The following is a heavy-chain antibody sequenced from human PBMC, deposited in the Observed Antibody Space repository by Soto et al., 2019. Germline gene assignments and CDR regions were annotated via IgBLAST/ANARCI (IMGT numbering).Heavy chain of an antibody. CDR1: GFTFSNYA. Sequence: EVQLLESGGGLVQPGGSLRLSCAASGFTFSNYAMSWVRQAPGKGLEWVSGIGGRATSAYYADSVKGRFAISRDNSYNTLLLQLHSLRAEDTAVYYCAKSRYSDSSGDFYDFWGQGTLVSVSS. CDR3: AKSRYSDSSGDFYDF. J-gene: IGHJ4*02. CDR2: IGGRATSA. V-gene: IGHV3-23*01. D-gene: IGHD3-22*01.